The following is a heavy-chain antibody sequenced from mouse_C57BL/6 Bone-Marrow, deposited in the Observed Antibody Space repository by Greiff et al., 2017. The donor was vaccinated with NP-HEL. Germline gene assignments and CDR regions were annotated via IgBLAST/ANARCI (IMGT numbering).Heavy chain of an antibody. CDR2: IHPSDSDT. J-gene: IGHJ4*01. Sequence: QVQLQQPGAELVKPGASVKVSCKASGYTFNSYWMHWVKQRPGQGLEWIGRIHPSDSDTNYNQKFKGKATLTVDKSSSTAYMQLSSRTSEDSAVYYWSMGSNYYAMDYWGQVTSVTVSS. V-gene: IGHV1-74*01. CDR1: GYTFNSYW. D-gene: IGHD2-5*01. CDR3: SMGSNYYAMDY.